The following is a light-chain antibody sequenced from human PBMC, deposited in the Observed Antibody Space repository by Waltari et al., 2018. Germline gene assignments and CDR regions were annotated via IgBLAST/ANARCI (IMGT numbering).Light chain of an antibody. CDR2: DVT. V-gene: IGLV2-14*03. CDR1: SSHLGGTFY. Sequence: QSALTQPASVSGSPGQSITISCPGTSSHLGGTFYVSWYRQYPGYAPPLIIFDVTIRPPGVADRFSGSKSGNTASLTISGLQADDEADYYCSSYAGTTSVFGGGTKVTVL. CDR3: SSYAGTTSV. J-gene: IGLJ2*01.